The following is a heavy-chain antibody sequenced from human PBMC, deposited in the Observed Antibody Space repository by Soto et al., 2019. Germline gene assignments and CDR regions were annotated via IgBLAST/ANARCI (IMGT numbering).Heavy chain of an antibody. CDR2: IIPIFGTA. CDR1: GGTFSRYA. D-gene: IGHD3-3*01. CDR3: ARELKGVRFLEWLSNWFDP. J-gene: IGHJ5*02. Sequence: GASVKVSCKASGGTFSRYAISWVRQAPGQRLEWMGGIIPIFGTANYAQKFQGRVTITADESTSTAYMELSSLRSEDTAVYYCARELKGVRFLEWLSNWFDPWGQGTLVTVSS. V-gene: IGHV1-69*13.